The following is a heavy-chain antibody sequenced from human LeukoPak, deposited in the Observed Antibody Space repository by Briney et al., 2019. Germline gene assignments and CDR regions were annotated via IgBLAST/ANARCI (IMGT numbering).Heavy chain of an antibody. CDR2: ISAYNGNT. V-gene: IGHV1-18*01. J-gene: IGHJ4*02. D-gene: IGHD3-10*01. CDR3: ARGRGGFYYYGSGSYRPIDY. CDR1: GYTFTSYG. Sequence: ASVTVSCKASGYTFTSYGISWVRQAPGQGLEWMGWISAYNGNTNYAQKLQGRVTMTTDTSTSTAYMELRSLRSDDTAVYYCARGRGGFYYYGSGSYRPIDYWGQGTLVTVSS.